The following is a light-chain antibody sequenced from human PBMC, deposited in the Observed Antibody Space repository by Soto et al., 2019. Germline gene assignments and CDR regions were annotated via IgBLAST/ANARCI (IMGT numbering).Light chain of an antibody. J-gene: IGKJ5*01. V-gene: IGKV3D-11*03. CDR1: QSVSSN. Sequence: IVMTQSPATRSVSAGERATLSCRASQSVSSNLAWYQQKPGQAPRLLIFDASKRAAGVPARFSGSVSGTDGTLTISILEPEDGSVYYCQQRSSWPITFGQGTRLEIK. CDR2: DAS. CDR3: QQRSSWPIT.